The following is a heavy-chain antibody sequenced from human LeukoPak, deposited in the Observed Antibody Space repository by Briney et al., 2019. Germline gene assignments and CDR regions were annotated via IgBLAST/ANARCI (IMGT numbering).Heavy chain of an antibody. CDR3: ARDRAANQDWVEFDP. CDR2: IRDSGEA. J-gene: IGHJ5*02. Sequence: PGGSLRLSCAASGFTVSSNYMSWVRQAPGKGLEWVGLIRDSGEAFYADFARGRFAISRDESENTSYLQMNSLRVEDTAVYFCARDRAANQDWVEFDPWGQGTPVIVSS. CDR1: GFTVSSNY. D-gene: IGHD3/OR15-3a*01. V-gene: IGHV3-66*03.